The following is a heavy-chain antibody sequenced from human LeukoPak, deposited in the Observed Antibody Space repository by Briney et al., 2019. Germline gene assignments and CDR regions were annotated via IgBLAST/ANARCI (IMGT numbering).Heavy chain of an antibody. CDR2: ISSSGSTI. D-gene: IGHD4-17*01. Sequence: PGGSLRLSCAASGFTFSSYEMTWVRQAPGKGLEWVSYISSSGSTIYYADSVKGRFTISRDISKNAVYLQMNSLRAEDTAVYYSARDSYGDANFDSWGQGTLVTVSS. J-gene: IGHJ4*02. CDR1: GFTFSSYE. V-gene: IGHV3-48*03. CDR3: ARDSYGDANFDS.